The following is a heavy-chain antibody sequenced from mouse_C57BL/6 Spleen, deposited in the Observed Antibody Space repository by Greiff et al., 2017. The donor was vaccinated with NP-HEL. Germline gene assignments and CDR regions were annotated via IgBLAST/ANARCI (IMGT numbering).Heavy chain of an antibody. J-gene: IGHJ4*01. CDR1: GYTFTDYN. D-gene: IGHD2-2*01. V-gene: IGHV1-18*01. CDR3: ARAGYYDAMDY. Sequence: VQLKESGPELVKPGASVKIPCKASGYTFTDYNMDWVKQSHGKSLEWIGDINPNNGGTIYNQKFKGKATLTVDKSYSTAYMELRSLTSEDTAVYYCARAGYYDAMDYWGQGTSVTVSS. CDR2: INPNNGGT.